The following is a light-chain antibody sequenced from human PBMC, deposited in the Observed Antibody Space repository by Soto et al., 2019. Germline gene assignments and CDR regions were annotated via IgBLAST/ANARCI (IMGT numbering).Light chain of an antibody. Sequence: IVLTQSPGTLSLSPGERATLSCRASQSVSNNYLAWYQQKPGQAPRRLLYGASSRATGIPDRFSGSGSGTDFTLTISRLEPGDFAVDYWLQYVTSPPGTFGQGTKVEIK. CDR3: LQYVTSPPGT. J-gene: IGKJ1*01. CDR1: QSVSNNY. V-gene: IGKV3-20*01. CDR2: GAS.